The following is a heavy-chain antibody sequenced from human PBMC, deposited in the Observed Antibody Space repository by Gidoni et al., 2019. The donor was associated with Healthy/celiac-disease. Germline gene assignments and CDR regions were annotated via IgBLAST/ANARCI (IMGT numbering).Heavy chain of an antibody. Sequence: EVQLVGSGGGLVQPGGSLGLSCAASGISFSSDWVGWVRQAPGKGLEWVANLKKDGSEKYYVDSVKGRFPISRDNAKNSLSLQMTSLRAEATAVYYCARGVRFLELESNSFDPWGQGTLVTVSS. J-gene: IGHJ5*02. CDR1: GISFSSDW. D-gene: IGHD3-3*01. V-gene: IGHV3-7*03. CDR2: LKKDGSEK. CDR3: ARGVRFLELESNSFDP.